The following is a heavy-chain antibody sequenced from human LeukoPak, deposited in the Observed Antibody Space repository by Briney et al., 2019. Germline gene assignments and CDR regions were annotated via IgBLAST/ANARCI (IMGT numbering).Heavy chain of an antibody. CDR3: ARGGGDYSSRYYMGL. D-gene: IGHD6-13*01. V-gene: IGHV3-11*04. CDR2: MSGTGKTI. CDR1: GFTFSDFY. J-gene: IGHJ6*03. Sequence: GGSLRLSCAASGFTFSDFYMQWIRQAPGKGLEWVSYMSGTGKTISDADSLKGRFTISRDNTKNLLFLQVNTLRAEDTATYYCARGGGDYSSRYYMGLWGKGTTVTVSS.